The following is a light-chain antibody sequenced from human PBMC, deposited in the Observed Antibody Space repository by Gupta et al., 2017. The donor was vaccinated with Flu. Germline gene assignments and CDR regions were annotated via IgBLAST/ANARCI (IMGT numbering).Light chain of an antibody. CDR1: QDIRND. J-gene: IGKJ1*01. V-gene: IGKV1-17*01. CDR3: LQHKNYPWT. CDR2: AAS. Sequence: GDRVTITCRASQDIRNDLGWYQQQPGRAPKRLIYAASTLQSGVPSRFSGGGSGTEFTLTISSLQPEDFAIYYCLQHKNYPWTFGQGTRVEV.